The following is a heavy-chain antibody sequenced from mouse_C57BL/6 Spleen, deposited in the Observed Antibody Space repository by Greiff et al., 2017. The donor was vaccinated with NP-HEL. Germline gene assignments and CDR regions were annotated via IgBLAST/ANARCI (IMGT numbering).Heavy chain of an antibody. D-gene: IGHD1-1*01. V-gene: IGHV1-61*01. CDR1: GYTFTSYW. CDR3: ARKTTVVAPDY. Sequence: QVQLKQPGAELVRPGSSVKLSCKASGYTFTSYWMDWVKQRPGQGLEWIGNIYPSDSETHYNQKFKDKATLTVDKSSSTAYMQLSSLTSEDSAVYYCARKTTVVAPDYWGQGTTLTVSS. CDR2: IYPSDSET. J-gene: IGHJ2*01.